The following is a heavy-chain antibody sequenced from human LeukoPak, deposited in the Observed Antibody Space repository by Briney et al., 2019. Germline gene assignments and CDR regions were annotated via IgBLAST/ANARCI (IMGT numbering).Heavy chain of an antibody. D-gene: IGHD4-17*01. CDR3: ARDLGNDDYGDTEPSFDY. Sequence: SETLSLTCTVSGGSVSSYYWSWIRQPAGKGLEWIGRIHTSGSTYYNPSLKSRVTISVDTSKNQFSLKLSSVTAADTVVYYCARDLGNDDYGDTEPSFDYWGQGTLVTVSS. CDR2: IHTSGST. J-gene: IGHJ4*02. CDR1: GGSVSSYY. V-gene: IGHV4-4*07.